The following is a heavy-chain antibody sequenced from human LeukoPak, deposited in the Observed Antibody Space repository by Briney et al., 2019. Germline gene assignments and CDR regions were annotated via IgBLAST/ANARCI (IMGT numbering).Heavy chain of an antibody. V-gene: IGHV3-53*01. Sequence: GGSLRLSCAASGFTLSSNYMNWGRQAPGKGLEWVSVIYSGASTYYSDSVTGRCTISKDKSKNTRYRTMNSLRAEDTAVCYCVREDPERGYFDYWGQGTLVTVSS. D-gene: IGHD1-14*01. CDR2: IYSGAST. CDR3: VREDPERGYFDY. J-gene: IGHJ4*02. CDR1: GFTLSSNY.